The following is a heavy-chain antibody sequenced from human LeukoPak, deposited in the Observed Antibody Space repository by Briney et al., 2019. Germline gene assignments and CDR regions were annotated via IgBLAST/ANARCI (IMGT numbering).Heavy chain of an antibody. CDR3: ATSFGEGYYYYGMDV. CDR2: IYTSGST. Sequence: SETLSLTCTVSGGSISSYYWSWIRQPAGKGLEWIGRIYTSGSTNYNPSLKSRVTISVDTSKNQFSLKLSSVTAADTAVYYCATSFGEGYYYYGMDVWGQGTTVTVSS. J-gene: IGHJ6*02. V-gene: IGHV4-4*07. CDR1: GGSISSYY. D-gene: IGHD3-10*01.